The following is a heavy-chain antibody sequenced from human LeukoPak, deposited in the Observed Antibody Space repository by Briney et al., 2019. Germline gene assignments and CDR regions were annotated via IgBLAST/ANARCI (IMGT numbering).Heavy chain of an antibody. V-gene: IGHV4-34*01. J-gene: IGHJ6*02. CDR1: GGSFSGYY. Sequence: SETLSLTCAVYGGSFSGYYWSWIRQPPGKGLEWIGKINHSGSTNYNPSLKSRVTISVDTSKNQFSLKLSPVTAADTAVYYCARGPESRYGMDVWGQGTTVTVSS. CDR3: ARGPESRYGMDV. CDR2: INHSGST.